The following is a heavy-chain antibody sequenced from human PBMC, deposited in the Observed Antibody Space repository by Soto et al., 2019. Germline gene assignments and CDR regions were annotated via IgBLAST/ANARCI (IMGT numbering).Heavy chain of an antibody. Sequence: ASVKVSCKASGYTFTSYDINWVRQATGQGLEWMGWMNPNSGNTGYAQKFQGRVTMTRNTSISTAYMELSSLRSEDTAVYYCARGGRDYGDYRTYYYYYMDVWGKGTTVTVSS. CDR2: MNPNSGNT. CDR1: GYTFTSYD. D-gene: IGHD4-17*01. CDR3: ARGGRDYGDYRTYYYYYMDV. V-gene: IGHV1-8*01. J-gene: IGHJ6*03.